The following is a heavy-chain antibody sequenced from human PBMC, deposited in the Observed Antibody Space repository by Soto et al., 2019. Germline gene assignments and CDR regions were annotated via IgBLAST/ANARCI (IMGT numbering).Heavy chain of an antibody. Sequence: EVQLVQSGAEVKKPGESLQISCEISGYNFGTYWIAWVRQKPGKGLEWMGIIFPGDSDTRYSPSLQGQVTISGDKSTNTAYLQWSSLKASDTAMYYCARARRERDSSGFSYWGQGTLVTVSS. J-gene: IGHJ4*02. CDR1: GYNFGTYW. D-gene: IGHD3-22*01. CDR2: IFPGDSDT. CDR3: ARARRERDSSGFSY. V-gene: IGHV5-51*01.